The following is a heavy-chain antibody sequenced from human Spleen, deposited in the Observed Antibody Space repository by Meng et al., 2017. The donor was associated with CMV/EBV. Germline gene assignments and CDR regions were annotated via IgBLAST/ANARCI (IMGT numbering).Heavy chain of an antibody. CDR1: GFTVSSNY. CDR3: ARDDIFTGYAYGMDV. CDR2: IYSGGST. J-gene: IGHJ6*02. D-gene: IGHD3-9*01. V-gene: IGHV3-53*01. Sequence: GGSLRLSCAASGFTVSSNYMSWVRQAPGKGLEWVSVIYSGGSTYYADSVKGRFTISRDNSKNTLYLQMNSLRAEDTAVYYCARDDIFTGYAYGMDVWGQGTTVTVSS.